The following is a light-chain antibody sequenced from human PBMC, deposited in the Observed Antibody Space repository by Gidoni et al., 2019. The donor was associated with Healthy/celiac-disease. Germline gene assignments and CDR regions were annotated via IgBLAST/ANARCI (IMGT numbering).Light chain of an antibody. J-gene: IGLJ2*01. CDR1: SSDVGGYNY. V-gene: IGLV2-14*03. CDR2: DVS. Sequence: QSALTQPASVSGSPGQSTTISCTGTSSDVGGYNYVSWYPQHPGKAPKLMIYDVSNRPSGVSNRFSGSKSGNTASLTISGLQAEDEADYYCSSYTSSSTLDVVFGGGTKLTVL. CDR3: SSYTSSSTLDVV.